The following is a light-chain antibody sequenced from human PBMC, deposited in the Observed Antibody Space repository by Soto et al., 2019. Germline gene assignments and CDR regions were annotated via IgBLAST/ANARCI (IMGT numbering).Light chain of an antibody. CDR3: QQYNSYPLT. CDR1: QSISSY. J-gene: IGKJ4*01. Sequence: DIQMTQSPSSLSASVGDRVTITCRASQSISSYLNWYQQKPGRAPKLLIYDASSLESGVPSRFSGSGSGTEFTLTISSLQPDYFATYYCQQYNSYPLTFGGGTKVDIK. V-gene: IGKV1-5*01. CDR2: DAS.